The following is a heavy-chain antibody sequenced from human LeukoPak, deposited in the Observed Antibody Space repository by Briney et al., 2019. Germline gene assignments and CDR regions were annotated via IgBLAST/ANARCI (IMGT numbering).Heavy chain of an antibody. CDR3: AREGEEQQLDDYYYYYYMDV. CDR1: GGSISSSAYH. Sequence: PSEALSLTCTVSGGSISSSAYHWGWIRQPPGKGLEWIGSIHIGGSTNYSPSLKSRVTISVDTSKNQFSLKLSSVTAADTAVYYCAREGEEQQLDDYYYYYYMDVWGKGTTVTISS. CDR2: IHIGGST. V-gene: IGHV4-39*07. J-gene: IGHJ6*03. D-gene: IGHD6-13*01.